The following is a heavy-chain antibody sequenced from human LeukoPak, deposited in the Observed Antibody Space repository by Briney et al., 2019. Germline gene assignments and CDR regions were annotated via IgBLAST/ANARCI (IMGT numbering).Heavy chain of an antibody. V-gene: IGHV1-69*06. CDR3: ARDRQNNYAFDI. J-gene: IGHJ3*02. D-gene: IGHD1-1*01. CDR2: IIPIFGTA. CDR1: GGTFSSYA. Sequence: SVKVSCKASGGTFSSYAISWVRQAPGQGLEWMGGIIPIFGTANYAQKFQGRVAITADKSTSTAYMELSSLRSEDTAVYYCARDRQNNYAFDIWGQGTMVTVSS.